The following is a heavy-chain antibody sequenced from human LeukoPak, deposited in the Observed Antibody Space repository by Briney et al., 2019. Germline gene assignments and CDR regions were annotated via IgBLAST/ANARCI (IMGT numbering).Heavy chain of an antibody. D-gene: IGHD3-16*01. CDR2: IWYDGSNK. J-gene: IGHJ4*02. V-gene: IGHV3-33*01. CDR1: GFTFSSYG. Sequence: GGSLRLSCAASGFTFSSYGMHWVRQAPGKGLEWAVEIWYDGSNKYYADSVKGRFTISRDNSKNTLYLQMNSLRAEDTAVYYCARDSAYRTRYAIDFDYWGQGTLVTVSS. CDR3: ARDSAYRTRYAIDFDY.